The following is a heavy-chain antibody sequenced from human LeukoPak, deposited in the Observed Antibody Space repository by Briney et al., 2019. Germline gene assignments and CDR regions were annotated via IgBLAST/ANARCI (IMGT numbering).Heavy chain of an antibody. CDR2: IYTSGST. CDR3: ARGFYDSSGYFGCYFDS. Sequence: SETLSLTCTVSGDSISSYYWSWIRQPAGKGLEWIGRIYTSGSTNYNPSLKSRVTISVDTSKKQFSLKLSSVTAADTAVYYCARGFYDSSGYFGCYFDSWGQGTLVTVSS. V-gene: IGHV4-4*07. J-gene: IGHJ4*02. D-gene: IGHD3-22*01. CDR1: GDSISSYY.